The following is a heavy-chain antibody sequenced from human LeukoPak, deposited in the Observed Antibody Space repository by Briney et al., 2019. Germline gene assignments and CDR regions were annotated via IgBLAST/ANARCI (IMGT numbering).Heavy chain of an antibody. CDR1: GSISNYY. V-gene: IGHV4-4*09. CDR2: IYTSGST. Sequence: SETLSLTCTVSGSISNYYWSWIRQPPGKGLEWIGYIYTSGSTNYNPSLKSRVTISEDTSKNQFSLDLSSVTAADTAVYYCARQKCTSTSCLTKNAFDIWGQGTMVTVSS. J-gene: IGHJ3*02. D-gene: IGHD2-2*01. CDR3: ARQKCTSTSCLTKNAFDI.